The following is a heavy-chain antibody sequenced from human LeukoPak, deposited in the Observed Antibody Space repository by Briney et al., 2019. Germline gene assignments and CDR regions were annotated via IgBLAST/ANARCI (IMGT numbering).Heavy chain of an antibody. CDR1: EFSFSTYW. D-gene: IGHD6-19*01. V-gene: IGHV3-74*01. CDR2: IDPNGRYT. CDR3: VRGSTDWNGMDV. Sequence: GGSLRLSCAASEFSFSTYWMHWVRQAPGKGLMWVSRIDPNGRYTSYADSVKGRFTISRDNAKNTLYLQMNTLGAEDTALYYCVRGSTDWNGMDVWGQGTTVTVSS. J-gene: IGHJ6*02.